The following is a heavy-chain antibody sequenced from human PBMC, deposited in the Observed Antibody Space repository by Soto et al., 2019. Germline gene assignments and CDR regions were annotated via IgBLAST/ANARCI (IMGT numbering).Heavy chain of an antibody. CDR1: GFTFSRYS. D-gene: IGHD6-13*01. V-gene: IGHV3-21*01. CDR3: ARGAVRTLKQQLELWWFDP. J-gene: IGHJ5*02. CDR2: IDSYSNFI. Sequence: GGSLRLSCAASGFTFSRYSMNWVRQAPGKGLEWVSSIDSYSNFIYYADSVKGRFTISRDNSKNTLYLQMNSLRAEDTAVYYCARGAVRTLKQQLELWWFDPWGQGTLVTVSS.